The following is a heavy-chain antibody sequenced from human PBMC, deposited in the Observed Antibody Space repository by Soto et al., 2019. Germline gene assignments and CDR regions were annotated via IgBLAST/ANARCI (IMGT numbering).Heavy chain of an antibody. V-gene: IGHV3-21*01. J-gene: IGHJ6*02. D-gene: IGHD3-3*01. CDR3: ARDKTIFGVVNYYYYGMDV. CDR1: GFTFSSYS. CDR2: ISSSSSYI. Sequence: EVQLVESGGGLVKPGGSLRLSCEASGFTFSSYSMNWVRQAPGKGLEWVSSISSSSSYIYYADSVKGRFTISRDNAKNSLYLQMNSLRAEDTAVYYCARDKTIFGVVNYYYYGMDVWGQGTTVTVSS.